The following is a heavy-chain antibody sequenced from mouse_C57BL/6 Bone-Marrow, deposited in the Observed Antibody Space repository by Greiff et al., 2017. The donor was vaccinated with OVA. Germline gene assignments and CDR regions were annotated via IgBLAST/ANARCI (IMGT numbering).Heavy chain of an antibody. V-gene: IGHV5-17*01. CDR3: ARPGITTVVATEYFDV. J-gene: IGHJ1*03. D-gene: IGHD1-1*01. CDR2: ISSGSSTI. Sequence: EVKLVESGGGLVKPGGSLKLSCAASGFTFSDYGMHWVRQAPEKGLEWVAYISSGSSTIYYADTVKGRFTISRDNAKNILFLQMTSLRSEDTAMYYCARPGITTVVATEYFDVWGTGTTVTVSS. CDR1: GFTFSDYG.